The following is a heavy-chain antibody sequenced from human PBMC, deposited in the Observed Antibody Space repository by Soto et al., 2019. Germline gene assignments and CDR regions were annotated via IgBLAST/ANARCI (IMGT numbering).Heavy chain of an antibody. Sequence: DVQMVESGGDLVQPGGSLRLSCAASGFTVSDNYMTWVRQVPGKGLECVSLLYPGGGTYYADSVKGRFSISRDNSKNTLYLKMSSLRVEDKAVYYCATVGGVWGQGTLVTVSS. CDR2: LYPGGGT. CDR3: ATVGGV. J-gene: IGHJ4*02. V-gene: IGHV3-66*01. CDR1: GFTVSDNY. D-gene: IGHD3-10*01.